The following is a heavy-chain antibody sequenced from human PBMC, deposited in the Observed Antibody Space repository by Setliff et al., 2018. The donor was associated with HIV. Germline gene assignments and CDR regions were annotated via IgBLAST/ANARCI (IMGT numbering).Heavy chain of an antibody. V-gene: IGHV1-2*02. Sequence: ASVKVSCKASGYTFTDYYIHWVRQAPGQGLEWMGWINPNSGGTDYAQKFQGGVTMTRDTSISTAYMELSRLRSDDTAVYYCERDYGSSNWRREGNWFDPWGQGTLVTVAS. CDR1: GYTFTDYY. CDR3: ERDYGSSNWRREGNWFDP. CDR2: INPNSGGT. J-gene: IGHJ5*02. D-gene: IGHD6-13*01.